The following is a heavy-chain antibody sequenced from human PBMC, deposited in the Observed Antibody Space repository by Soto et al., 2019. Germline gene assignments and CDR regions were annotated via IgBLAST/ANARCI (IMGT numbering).Heavy chain of an antibody. CDR3: ARSSGRPYDILTYDAFDI. CDR2: ISGSGGNT. Sequence: GGSLRLSCAASGFTFSSYAMSWVRQAPGKGLEGVSAISGSGGNTYYPDSVKGRFTISRENAKNSLYLQMNSLRAGDTAVYYCARSSGRPYDILTYDAFDIWGQGTMVTVSS. CDR1: GFTFSSYA. J-gene: IGHJ3*02. D-gene: IGHD3-9*01. V-gene: IGHV3-23*01.